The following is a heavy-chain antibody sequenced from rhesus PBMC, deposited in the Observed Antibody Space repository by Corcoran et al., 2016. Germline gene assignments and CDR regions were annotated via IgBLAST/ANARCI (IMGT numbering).Heavy chain of an antibody. V-gene: IGHV4-80*01. Sequence: QVQLRESGPGLVKASETLSLTCIVYGVPISNSWWSWVRQSPGKGLEGIGEVNGKPGFAFYKPSLQSRVTFSLGASQNQVFLRLSFLTAADTAVYFCATESLAHSWGQGILVTVSS. CDR3: ATESLAHS. D-gene: IGHD3-3*01. J-gene: IGHJ4*01. CDR1: GVPISNSW. CDR2: VNGKPGFA.